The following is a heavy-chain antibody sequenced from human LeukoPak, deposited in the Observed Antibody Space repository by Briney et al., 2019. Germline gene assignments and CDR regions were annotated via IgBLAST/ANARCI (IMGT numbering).Heavy chain of an antibody. CDR1: GCTFTSYY. J-gene: IGHJ4*02. CDR3: ARDRYYYDSSGYIRGISFDY. V-gene: IGHV1-46*01. D-gene: IGHD3-22*01. CDR2: INPSGGST. Sequence: ASVKVSCKASGCTFTSYYMHWVRQAPGQGLEWMGIINPSGGSTSYAQKFQGRVTMTRDTSTSTVYMELSSLRSEDTAVYYCARDRYYYDSSGYIRGISFDYWGQGTLVTVSS.